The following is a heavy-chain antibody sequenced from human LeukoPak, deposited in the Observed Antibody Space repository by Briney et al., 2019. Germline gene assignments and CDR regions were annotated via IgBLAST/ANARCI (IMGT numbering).Heavy chain of an antibody. Sequence: GGSLRLSCAASGFTFSSYAMHWVRQAPGKGLEWVAVISYDGSNKYYADSVKGRFTISRDNSKNTLYLQMNSLRAEDTAVYYCARETSSSWQLYYYYYYMDVWGRGTTVTVSS. J-gene: IGHJ6*03. V-gene: IGHV3-30*04. CDR1: GFTFSSYA. CDR2: ISYDGSNK. CDR3: ARETSSSWQLYYYYYYMDV. D-gene: IGHD6-13*01.